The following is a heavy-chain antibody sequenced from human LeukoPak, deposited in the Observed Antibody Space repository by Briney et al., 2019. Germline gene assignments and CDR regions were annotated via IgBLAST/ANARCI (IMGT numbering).Heavy chain of an antibody. CDR2: INPNSGGT. V-gene: IGHV1-2*06. CDR3: AIWPATDDAFDI. CDR1: GYTFTGYY. Sequence: ASVKVSCKASGYTFTGYYMHWVRQAPGQGLEWMGRINPNSGGTNYAQKFQGRVTMTRDTPISTAYMELSRLRSDDTAVYYCAIWPATDDAFDIWGQGTMVTVSS. J-gene: IGHJ3*02. D-gene: IGHD3-10*01.